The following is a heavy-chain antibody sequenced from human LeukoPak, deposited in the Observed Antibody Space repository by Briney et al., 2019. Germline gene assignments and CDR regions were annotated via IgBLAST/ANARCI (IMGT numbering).Heavy chain of an antibody. J-gene: IGHJ3*02. CDR2: IYYSGCT. D-gene: IGHD3-22*01. CDR1: GGSISSYY. CDR3: ARQHYDSSGRDDAFDI. Sequence: PSETLSLTCTVSGGSISSYYWSWIRQPPGKGLEWIGYIYYSGCTNYNPSLKSRVTISVDTSKNQFSLKLSSVTAADTAVYYCARQHYDSSGRDDAFDIWGQGTMVTVSS. V-gene: IGHV4-59*08.